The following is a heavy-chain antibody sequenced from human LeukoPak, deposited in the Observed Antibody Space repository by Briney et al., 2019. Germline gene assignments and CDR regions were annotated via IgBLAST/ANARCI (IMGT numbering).Heavy chain of an antibody. J-gene: IGHJ3*02. CDR3: ASVVGPTLPFDI. V-gene: IGHV4-39*01. D-gene: IGHD1-26*01. CDR1: ADSISSSSPY. CDR2: LYYSLYYSGST. Sequence: PSETLSLTCTVSADSISSSSPYWGWIRQPPGKGLEWIGSLYYSLYYSGSTYYNPSLRSRVTISVDTSKNQFSLRLNSVTAADTAVYYCASVVGPTLPFDIWGQGTMVTVSS.